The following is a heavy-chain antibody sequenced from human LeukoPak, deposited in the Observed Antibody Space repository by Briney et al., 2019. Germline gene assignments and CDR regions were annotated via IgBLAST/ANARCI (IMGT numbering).Heavy chain of an antibody. J-gene: IGHJ3*02. CDR2: IGTLDDT. V-gene: IGHV3-13*01. D-gene: IGHD1-7*01. CDR1: GFILNNDD. CDR3: TRGLDGNYTRGAFDI. Sequence: GWSLRLSCAASGFILNNDDMHWVRQITGKGLEWVSSIGTLDDTCYPASVQGRFTISKENATNSLYLQMTSLRAGDTAVYYCTRGLDGNYTRGAFDIWGQGTMVTVSS.